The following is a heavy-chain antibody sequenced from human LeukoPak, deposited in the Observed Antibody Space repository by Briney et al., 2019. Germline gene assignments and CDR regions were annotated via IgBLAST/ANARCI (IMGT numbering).Heavy chain of an antibody. CDR1: GGYISSYY. J-gene: IGHJ5*02. CDR2: IYYSGST. Sequence: SETRSLTCTVSGGYISSYYWSWIRQPPGKGLEWIGYIYYSGSTNYNPSLKSRVTISVDTSKNQFSLKLSSVPAAAPAVSYCVRLLWFGEAPTWFDPWGQGALVTVSS. D-gene: IGHD3-10*01. V-gene: IGHV4-59*01. CDR3: VRLLWFGEAPTWFDP.